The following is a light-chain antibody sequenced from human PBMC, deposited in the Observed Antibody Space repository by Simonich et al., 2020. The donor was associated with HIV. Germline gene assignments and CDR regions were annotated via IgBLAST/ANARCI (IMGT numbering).Light chain of an antibody. Sequence: QSVLTQPPSVSGAPGQRVTISCTGSSSNIGAGHDVHGYQQLPGTAPKLLIYGNINRPSGVPDRFSGSKSGTSASLAITGLQAEDEADYYCQSSDSSLSGSVFGGGTKLTVL. CDR3: QSSDSSLSGSV. CDR1: SSNIGAGHD. V-gene: IGLV1-40*01. J-gene: IGLJ3*02. CDR2: GNI.